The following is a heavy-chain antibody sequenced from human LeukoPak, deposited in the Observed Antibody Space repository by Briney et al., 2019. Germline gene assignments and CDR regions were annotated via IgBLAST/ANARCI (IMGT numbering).Heavy chain of an antibody. V-gene: IGHV3-23*01. CDR2: ISGSAGST. Sequence: GGSLRLSCAASGFTFTDYAMTWVRQAPGKGLEWVSVISGSAGSTYYADSVKGRSTISRDNSKNTLYLQMNSLRAEDTALYYCAKDLSIASRPVLSHWGQGTTVTVSS. CDR1: GFTFTDYA. CDR3: AKDLSIASRPVLSH. D-gene: IGHD6-6*01. J-gene: IGHJ6*02.